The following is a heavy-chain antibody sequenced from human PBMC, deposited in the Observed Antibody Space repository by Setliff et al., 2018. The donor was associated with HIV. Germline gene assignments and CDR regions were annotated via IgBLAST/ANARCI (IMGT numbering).Heavy chain of an antibody. CDR3: ARHKNGGYSLDN. Sequence: GESLKISCKVSGYSSTKYCINWVRQMPGKGLEWMGRIDPSDSYTNYSPSFQGHVSISADRSISTAYLQWSSLKASDTAIYYCARHKNGGYSLDNWGQGTLVTVSS. CDR2: IDPSDSYT. V-gene: IGHV5-10-1*01. CDR1: GYSSTKYC. D-gene: IGHD2-15*01. J-gene: IGHJ4*02.